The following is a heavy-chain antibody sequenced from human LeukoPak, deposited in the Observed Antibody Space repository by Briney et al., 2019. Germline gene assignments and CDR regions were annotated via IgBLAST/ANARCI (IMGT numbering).Heavy chain of an antibody. CDR1: GYKFTVDY. J-gene: IGHJ4*02. D-gene: IGHD3-9*01. CDR2: IYSHNGGT. Sequence: GASVTVSCKSSGYKFTVDYIHWVRQAPGQGLEWMGWIYSHNGGTHYAQKFQGRVTMTRNTSISTAYMELSSLRSEDTAVYYCARRPSKYYDILTGYYRSEFDYWGQGTLVTVSS. CDR3: ARRPSKYYDILTGYYRSEFDY. V-gene: IGHV1-2*02.